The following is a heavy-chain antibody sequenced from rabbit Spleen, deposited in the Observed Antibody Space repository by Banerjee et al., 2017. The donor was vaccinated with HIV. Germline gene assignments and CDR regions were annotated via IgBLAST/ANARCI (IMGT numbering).Heavy chain of an antibody. CDR1: GFSFTNRDW. J-gene: IGHJ3*01. Sequence: QSLEESGGDLVKPGASLTLTCKASGFSFTNRDWMCWVRQAPGKGLEWIACIDTNDGDTDYANWPKGRFTISKTSSTTVTLQMTSLTAADTATYFCARAIVPWLGLTRLDLWGQGTLVTVS. CDR3: ARAIVPWLGLTRLDL. D-gene: IGHD4-1*01. V-gene: IGHV1S40*01. CDR2: IDTNDGDT.